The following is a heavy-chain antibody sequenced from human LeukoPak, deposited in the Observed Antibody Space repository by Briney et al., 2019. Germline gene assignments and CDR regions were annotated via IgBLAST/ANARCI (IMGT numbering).Heavy chain of an antibody. CDR2: IIPIFGTA. CDR3: ARTEYGDHRYYYYYMDV. CDR1: GYIFSNYG. J-gene: IGHJ6*03. D-gene: IGHD4-17*01. V-gene: IGHV1-69*13. Sequence: SVKVSCKASGYIFSNYGISWVRQAPGQGLEWMGGIIPIFGTANYAQKFQGRVTITADESTSTAYMELSSLRSEDTAVYYCARTEYGDHRYYYYYMDVWGKGTTVTISS.